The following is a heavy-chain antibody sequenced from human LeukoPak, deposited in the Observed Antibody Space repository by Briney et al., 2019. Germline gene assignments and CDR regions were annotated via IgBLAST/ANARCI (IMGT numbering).Heavy chain of an antibody. Sequence: GGSLRLFCAPSGFTFSSYWMHWVRQAPGKGLEWVSYISSSCSTIYYADSVKGRFTISRDNAKNSLYLQMNSLRAEDTAVYYCATVPTYCGGDCYTDYWGQGTLVTVSS. D-gene: IGHD2-21*02. CDR2: ISSSCSTI. CDR1: GFTFSSYW. V-gene: IGHV3-48*04. J-gene: IGHJ4*02. CDR3: ATVPTYCGGDCYTDY.